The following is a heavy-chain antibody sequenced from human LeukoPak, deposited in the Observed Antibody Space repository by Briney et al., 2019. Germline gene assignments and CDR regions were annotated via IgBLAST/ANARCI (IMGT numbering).Heavy chain of an antibody. CDR3: ARDDPYSGYDYDY. Sequence: GGSLRLSCAASGFTFNNYAFNWVRQPPGKGLEWVSGISDGGTTYYADSVKGRFTNSRDNAKNSLYLQMNSLRAEDTAFYYCARDDPYSGYDYDYWGRGVLVTVSS. CDR2: ISDGGTT. CDR1: GFTFNNYA. V-gene: IGHV3-20*04. D-gene: IGHD5-12*01. J-gene: IGHJ4*02.